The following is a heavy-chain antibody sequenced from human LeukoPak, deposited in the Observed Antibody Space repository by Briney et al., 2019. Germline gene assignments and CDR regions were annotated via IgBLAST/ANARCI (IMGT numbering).Heavy chain of an antibody. J-gene: IGHJ4*02. V-gene: IGHV3-7*01. CDR2: INQDGSEE. Sequence: PGGSLRLSCAASGFTFSNYWMTWVRQAPGKGLEWVAHINQDGSEEHYMDSAKGRFTISRDNAKNSLSLQMNSLRAEDTAVYYCVRDGGVSGYDLLDYWGQGTLVTVSS. CDR1: GFTFSNYW. D-gene: IGHD5-12*01. CDR3: VRDGGVSGYDLLDY.